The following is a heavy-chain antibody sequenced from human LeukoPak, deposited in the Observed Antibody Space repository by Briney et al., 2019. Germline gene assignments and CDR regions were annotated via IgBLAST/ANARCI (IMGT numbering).Heavy chain of an antibody. V-gene: IGHV3-11*05. CDR1: GFTVSSYY. CDR2: INTGSTYT. J-gene: IGHJ2*01. CDR3: TREDNWYFDL. Sequence: GGSLRLSCAASGFTVSSYYMSWVRQAPGKGLEWLSYINTGSTYTNYANSVKGRFTISRDNAKNSLYLQLNSLRAEDTAVYYCTREDNWYFDLWGRGTLVTVSS.